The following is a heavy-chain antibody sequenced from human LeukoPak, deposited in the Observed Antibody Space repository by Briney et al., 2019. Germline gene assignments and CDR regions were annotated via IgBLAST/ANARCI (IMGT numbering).Heavy chain of an antibody. D-gene: IGHD6-6*01. J-gene: IGHJ4*02. CDR2: IYYSGST. CDR3: ARAQAARTFDY. Sequence: SETLSLTCTVSGGSISSYYWSWIRQPPGKGLEWIGYIYYSGSTNYNPSLKSRVTISVDTSKNQFSLKLSSVTAADTAVYYCARAQAARTFDYWGQGTPVTVSS. CDR1: GGSISSYY. V-gene: IGHV4-59*01.